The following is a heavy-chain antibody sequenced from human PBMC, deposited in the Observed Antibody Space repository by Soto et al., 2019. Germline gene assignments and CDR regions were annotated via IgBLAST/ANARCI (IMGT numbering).Heavy chain of an antibody. Sequence: QVTLKESGPVLVKPTETLTLTCTVSGFSLSNVRMGVSWIRQPPGKALAWLAHIYEIDVEAYSTSLKTRLTISKDTSKSQVVLTMTNMDPMDTATYYCGRTAPYCGGDCYPDYWGQGTRVTVSS. CDR3: GRTAPYCGGDCYPDY. CDR1: GFSLSNVRMG. D-gene: IGHD2-21*02. V-gene: IGHV2-26*01. J-gene: IGHJ4*02. CDR2: IYEIDVE.